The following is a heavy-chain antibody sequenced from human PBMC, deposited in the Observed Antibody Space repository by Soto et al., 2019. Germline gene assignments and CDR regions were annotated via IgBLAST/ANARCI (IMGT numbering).Heavy chain of an antibody. Sequence: GASVKVSCKASGYTFTSYGISWVRQAPGQGLEWMGWISAYNGNTNYAQKLQGRVTMTTDTSTSTAYMELRSLRSDDTAVYYCARGHLSIVGATDAFDIWGQGTMVTVSS. J-gene: IGHJ3*02. V-gene: IGHV1-18*01. CDR3: ARGHLSIVGATDAFDI. CDR1: GYTFTSYG. CDR2: ISAYNGNT. D-gene: IGHD1-26*01.